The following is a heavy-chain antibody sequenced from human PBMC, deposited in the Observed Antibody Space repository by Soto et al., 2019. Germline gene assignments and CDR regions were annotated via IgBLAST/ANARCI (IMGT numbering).Heavy chain of an antibody. CDR3: TTLPPYYDFWSGYPYYFDY. CDR2: IKSKTDGGTT. CDR1: GFTFSNAW. V-gene: IGHV3-15*07. J-gene: IGHJ4*02. Sequence: GGSLRLSCAASGFTFSNAWMNWVRQAPGKGLEWVGRIKSKTDGGTTDYAAPVKGRFTISRDDSKNTLYLQMNSLKTEDTAVYYCTTLPPYYDFWSGYPYYFDYWGQGTLVTVSS. D-gene: IGHD3-3*01.